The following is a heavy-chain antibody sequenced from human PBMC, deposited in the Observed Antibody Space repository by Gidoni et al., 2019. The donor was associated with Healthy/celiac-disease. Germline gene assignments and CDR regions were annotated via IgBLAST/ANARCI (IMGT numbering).Heavy chain of an antibody. J-gene: IGHJ6*02. CDR2: ISSSSSYI. CDR3: ARDLAYCGGDCYSSYGMDV. V-gene: IGHV3-21*01. CDR1: GFTFSSYS. Sequence: EVQLVESGGGLVKPGGSLRLSCAASGFTFSSYSMHWVRQAPGKGLEWVSSISSSSSYIYYADSVKGRFTISRDNAKNSLYLQMNSLRAEDTAVYYCARDLAYCGGDCYSSYGMDVWGQGTTVTVSS. D-gene: IGHD2-21*02.